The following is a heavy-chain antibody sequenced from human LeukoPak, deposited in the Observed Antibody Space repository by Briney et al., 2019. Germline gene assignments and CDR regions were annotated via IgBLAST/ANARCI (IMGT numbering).Heavy chain of an antibody. CDR1: GGSIRDSAYY. D-gene: IGHD2-2*01. J-gene: IGHJ5*02. CDR3: VRHGGTSSLISYSWFEP. V-gene: IGHV4-39*01. CDR2: IYYSGVT. Sequence: SETLSLTCIVSGGSIRDSAYYWGWIRQPPGKGLDWIASIYYSGVTYLQPSLGSRASIFLDTSNNRFSLELSSVTAADTAVYYCVRHGGTSSLISYSWFEPWGQGILVTVPS.